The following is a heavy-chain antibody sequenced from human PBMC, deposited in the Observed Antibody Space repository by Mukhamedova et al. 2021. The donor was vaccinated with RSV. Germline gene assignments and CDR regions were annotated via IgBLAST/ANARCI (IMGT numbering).Heavy chain of an antibody. Sequence: GKGLEWVSSISSSSSYIYYADSVKGRFTISRDNAENSLYLQMNSLRAEDTAVYYCARGIDGMDVWGQGTTVTVSS. CDR2: ISSSSSYI. V-gene: IGHV3-21*01. CDR3: ARGIDGMDV. J-gene: IGHJ6*02. D-gene: IGHD2/OR15-2a*01.